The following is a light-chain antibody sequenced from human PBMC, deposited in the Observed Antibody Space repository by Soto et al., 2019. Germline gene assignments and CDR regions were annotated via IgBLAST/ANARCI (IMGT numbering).Light chain of an antibody. Sequence: QSALTQPASVSGSPGQSITFSCTGTSSDIGVYNYVSWYQQHPGKAPKLMIYEVNNRPSGVSNRFSGSKSGNTASLTISGLQAEDEADYYCSSYTTRNTYVLGTGTKLTVL. V-gene: IGLV2-14*01. CDR3: SSYTTRNTYV. CDR2: EVN. J-gene: IGLJ1*01. CDR1: SSDIGVYNY.